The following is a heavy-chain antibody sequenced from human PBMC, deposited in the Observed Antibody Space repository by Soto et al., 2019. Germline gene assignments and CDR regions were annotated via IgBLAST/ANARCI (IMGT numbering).Heavy chain of an antibody. V-gene: IGHV4-34*02. D-gene: IGHD3-9*01. J-gene: IGHJ5*02. CDR2: INHSGST. CDR3: ASGGQTIIPNA. Sequence: QVQLQQWGAGLLKPSETLSLTCAVYGGSFSGYYWSWIRQPPGKGLDWIGEINHSGSTNYNPSLKSRVTISVDTSKNQFSLKLSSVTAADTAVYYCASGGQTIIPNAWGQGTLVTVSS. CDR1: GGSFSGYY.